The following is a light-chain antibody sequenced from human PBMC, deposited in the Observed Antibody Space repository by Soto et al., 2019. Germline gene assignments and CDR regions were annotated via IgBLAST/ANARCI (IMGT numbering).Light chain of an antibody. J-gene: IGLJ3*02. CDR3: AAWDDSLNGWV. CDR1: SSNIGSNS. CDR2: SNN. V-gene: IGLV1-44*01. Sequence: QSGLTQPPSASGTPGQRVAISCSGNSSNIGSNSVNWYQNLPGTAPKLLVYSNNRRPSGVPDRISGSKSGASASLAFSGLQSEDEGEYFCAAWDDSLNGWVFGGGTKLTVL.